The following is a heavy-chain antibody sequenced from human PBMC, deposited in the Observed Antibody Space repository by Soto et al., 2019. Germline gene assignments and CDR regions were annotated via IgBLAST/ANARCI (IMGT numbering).Heavy chain of an antibody. Sequence: VGSLRLSCAASGFTFSSYAMSWVRQAPGKGLEWVSAISGSGGSTYYADSVKGRFTNSRDNSKNTLYLQMNSLRAEGTAVYYCAKDQWELLPAIDYWGQGTLVTVSS. CDR3: AKDQWELLPAIDY. J-gene: IGHJ4*02. CDR1: GFTFSSYA. CDR2: ISGSGGST. D-gene: IGHD1-26*01. V-gene: IGHV3-23*01.